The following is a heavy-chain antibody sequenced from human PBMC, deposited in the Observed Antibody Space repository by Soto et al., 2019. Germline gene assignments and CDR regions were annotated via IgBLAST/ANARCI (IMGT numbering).Heavy chain of an antibody. CDR3: ASSPALYYYDSSGYWGY. V-gene: IGHV4-31*03. Sequence: QVQLQESGPGLVKPSQTLSLTCTVSGGSISSGGYYWSWIRQHPGKGLEWIGYIYYSGRTYYNPSLTSRVTISVDTSKNQFSLKLSSVTAADTAVYYCASSPALYYYDSSGYWGYWGQGTLVTVSS. D-gene: IGHD3-22*01. CDR1: GGSISSGGYY. CDR2: IYYSGRT. J-gene: IGHJ4*02.